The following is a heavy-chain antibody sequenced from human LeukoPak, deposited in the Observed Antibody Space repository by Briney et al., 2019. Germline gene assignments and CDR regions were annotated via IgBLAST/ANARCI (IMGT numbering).Heavy chain of an antibody. V-gene: IGHV4-38-2*02. D-gene: IGHD1-14*01. CDR3: ASIRRDYYYYYMDV. J-gene: IGHJ6*03. Sequence: PETLSLTCTVSGYSISNDYYWGWIRQPPGKGLEWIGSIYHSGSTYYNPSLKSRVTISVDTSKNQFSLKLSSVTAADTVVYYCASIRRDYYYYYMDVWGKGTTVTVSS. CDR2: IYHSGST. CDR1: GYSISNDYY.